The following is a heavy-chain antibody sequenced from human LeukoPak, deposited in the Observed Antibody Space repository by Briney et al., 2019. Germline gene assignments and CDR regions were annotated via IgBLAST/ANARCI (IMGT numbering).Heavy chain of an antibody. Sequence: PSQTLSLTCTVSGGSLSSGGYYWSWIRQPPGKGLEWIGYIYHSGSTYYNPSLKSRVTISVDRSKNQFSLKLSSVTAADTAVYYCARVTIGYSSSWYYYYYYMDVWGKGTTVTVSS. J-gene: IGHJ6*03. CDR1: GGSLSSGGYY. D-gene: IGHD6-13*01. CDR2: IYHSGST. CDR3: ARVTIGYSSSWYYYYYYMDV. V-gene: IGHV4-30-2*01.